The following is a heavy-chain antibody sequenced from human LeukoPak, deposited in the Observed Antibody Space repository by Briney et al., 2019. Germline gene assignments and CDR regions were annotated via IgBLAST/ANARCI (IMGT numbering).Heavy chain of an antibody. CDR2: IYSGGST. CDR3: AMTVTTGIFDY. V-gene: IGHV3-66*01. D-gene: IGHD4-17*01. CDR1: GFTVSSNY. Sequence: PGGSLRLSCAASGFTVSSNYMSWVRQAPGKGLEWVSVIYSGGSTYYADSVKGRFTISRDNSKNTLYLQMNSLRAEDTAMYYCAMTVTTGIFDYWGQGTLVTVSS. J-gene: IGHJ4*02.